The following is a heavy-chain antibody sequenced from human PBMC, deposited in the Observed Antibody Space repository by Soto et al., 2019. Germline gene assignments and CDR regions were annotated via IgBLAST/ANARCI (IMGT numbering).Heavy chain of an antibody. J-gene: IGHJ6*02. Sequence: SVKVSCKAAGGTFSSYSISWVRQAPGQGLEWMGGIIPIFGTANYAQKFQGGVTITADESTSTAYMELSSLRSEDTAVYYCARAPRYFDWSADYYYYYSMDVWGQGTTVTVSS. CDR1: GGTFSSYS. CDR3: ARAPRYFDWSADYYYYYSMDV. D-gene: IGHD3-9*01. V-gene: IGHV1-69*13. CDR2: IIPIFGTA.